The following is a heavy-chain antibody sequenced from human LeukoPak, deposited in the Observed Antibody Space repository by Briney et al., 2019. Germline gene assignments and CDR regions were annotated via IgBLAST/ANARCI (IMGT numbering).Heavy chain of an antibody. J-gene: IGHJ4*02. V-gene: IGHV3-30*18. CDR3: AKLSDPLDY. Sequence: PGGSLRLSCAASGFTLSSYGMHWVRQAPGKGLEWVAVISYDGSNKYYADSVKGRFTISRDNSKNTLYLQMNSLRAEDTAVYYCAKLSDPLDYWGQGTLVTVSS. CDR1: GFTLSSYG. CDR2: ISYDGSNK. D-gene: IGHD2-21*02.